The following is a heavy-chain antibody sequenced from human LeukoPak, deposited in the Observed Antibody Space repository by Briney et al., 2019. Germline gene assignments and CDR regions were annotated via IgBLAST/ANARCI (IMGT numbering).Heavy chain of an antibody. Sequence: SETLSLTCTVSRGSISSEFWSWIRQPPGKGLEWIGYIHYSGSTSYNPSLKSRVTISVDTSKNQFSLKLDSVTAADTAVYYCARQAYCSGTSCYPFDYWGQGTLVTVPS. D-gene: IGHD2-2*01. CDR2: IHYSGST. V-gene: IGHV4-59*08. J-gene: IGHJ4*02. CDR1: RGSISSEF. CDR3: ARQAYCSGTSCYPFDY.